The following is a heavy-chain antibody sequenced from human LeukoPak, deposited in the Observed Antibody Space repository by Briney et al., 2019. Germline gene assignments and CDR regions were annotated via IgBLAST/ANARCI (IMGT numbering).Heavy chain of an antibody. J-gene: IGHJ4*02. V-gene: IGHV4-34*01. D-gene: IGHD2-15*01. CDR3: ARAGGPNY. CDR2: IKHSGST. Sequence: PSETLSLTCAVYGGSFSGYYWSWIRQPPGKGLEWIGEIKHSGSTNYNPSLKSRVTISVDTSKNQFSLKLSSVTAADTAVYYCARAGGPNYWGQGTLVTVSS. CDR1: GGSFSGYY.